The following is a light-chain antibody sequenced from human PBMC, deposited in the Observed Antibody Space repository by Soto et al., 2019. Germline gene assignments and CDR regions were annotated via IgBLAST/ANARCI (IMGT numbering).Light chain of an antibody. CDR1: QGIKND. V-gene: IGKV1-6*01. CDR2: DAS. J-gene: IGKJ2*01. CDR3: LQDYNYPYT. Sequence: AIPMTQSPSSLSASIGDRVTIACRASQGIKNDVAWYQQEPGKAPKVLIYDASSLHSGVPSRFSGSGSGTDFTLTISSLQPEDFATYYCLQDYNYPYTFGQGTKLEIK.